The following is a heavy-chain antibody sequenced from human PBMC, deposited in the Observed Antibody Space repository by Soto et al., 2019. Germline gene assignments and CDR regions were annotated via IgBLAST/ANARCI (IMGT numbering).Heavy chain of an antibody. D-gene: IGHD6-19*01. Sequence: GGSLSLSCAASGFTFSGYGMHWVRQAPGKGLEWVAVIWYDGSNKYYADSVKGRFTISRDNSKNTLYLQRNSLRAEDTAVYYRARDHLPYLYSSGFNWFDPWGQGTLVTVSS. V-gene: IGHV3-33*01. CDR1: GFTFSGYG. J-gene: IGHJ5*02. CDR2: IWYDGSNK. CDR3: ARDHLPYLYSSGFNWFDP.